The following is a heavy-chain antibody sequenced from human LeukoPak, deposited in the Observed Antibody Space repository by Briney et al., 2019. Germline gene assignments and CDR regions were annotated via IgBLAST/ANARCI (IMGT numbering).Heavy chain of an antibody. D-gene: IGHD6-19*01. CDR2: VRYDGSTK. J-gene: IGHJ4*02. CDR1: GFAFGGYG. V-gene: IGHV3-30*02. CDR3: ARDRASSGSLYY. Sequence: PGGSLRLSCAASGFAFGGYGMHWVRQAPGKGLAWVAYVRYDGSTKYYADSVKGRFTISRDNSKNTLYLQMNSLRAEDTAVYYCARDRASSGSLYYWGQGTLVTVSS.